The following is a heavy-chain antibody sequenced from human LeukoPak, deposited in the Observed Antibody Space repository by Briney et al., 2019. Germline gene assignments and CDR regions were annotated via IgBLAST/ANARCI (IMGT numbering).Heavy chain of an antibody. J-gene: IGHJ2*01. CDR3: ARDGDGYNNWYLDL. CDR1: GFTFSSYG. V-gene: IGHV3-33*01. CDR2: IWYDGSNK. Sequence: GRSLRLSCAASGFTFSSYGMHWVRQAPGKGLEWVAVIWYDGSNKYYADSVKGRFTISRDNSKNTLYLQMNSLRAEDTAVYYCARDGDGYNNWYLDLWGRGTLVTVSS. D-gene: IGHD5-24*01.